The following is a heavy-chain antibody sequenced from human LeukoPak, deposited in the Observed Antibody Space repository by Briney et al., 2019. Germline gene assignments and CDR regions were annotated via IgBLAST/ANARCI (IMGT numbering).Heavy chain of an antibody. CDR2: IISILGIA. J-gene: IGHJ4*02. Sequence: SVKVSCKASGGTFSSYAISWVRQAPGQGLEWMGRIISILGIANYAQKFQGRVTITADESTSTAYMELSSLRSEDTAVYYCARSTYYYDSSGSWGFDYWGQGTLVTVSS. V-gene: IGHV1-69*04. CDR1: GGTFSSYA. CDR3: ARSTYYYDSSGSWGFDY. D-gene: IGHD3-22*01.